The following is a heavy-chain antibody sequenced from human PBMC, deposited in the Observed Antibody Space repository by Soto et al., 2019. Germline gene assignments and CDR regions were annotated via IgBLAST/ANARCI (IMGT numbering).Heavy chain of an antibody. CDR3: ARAEIAAVGIDY. CDR2: INAGNGNT. V-gene: IGHV1-3*01. D-gene: IGHD6-13*01. CDR1: GYTFTSYA. Sequence: GASVKVSCKASGYTFTSYAMHWVRQAPGQRLEWMGWINAGNGNTKYSQKFQGRVTITRDTSASTAYMELSSLRSEDTAVYYCARAEIAAVGIDYWGQGTLVPVSS. J-gene: IGHJ4*02.